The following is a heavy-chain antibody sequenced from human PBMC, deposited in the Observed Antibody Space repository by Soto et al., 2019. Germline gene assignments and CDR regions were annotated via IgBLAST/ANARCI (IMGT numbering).Heavy chain of an antibody. D-gene: IGHD3-22*01. CDR1: GGSVSSGSYY. J-gene: IGHJ3*02. Sequence: TLSLTCTVSGGSVSSGSYYWSWIRQPPGKALEWLALIYWNDDKRYSPSLKSRLTITKDTSKNQVVLTMTNMDPVDTATYYCAHRRGYYYDSRGAMGAFDIWGQGTMVTVSS. CDR2: IYWNDDK. CDR3: AHRRGYYYDSRGAMGAFDI. V-gene: IGHV2-5*01.